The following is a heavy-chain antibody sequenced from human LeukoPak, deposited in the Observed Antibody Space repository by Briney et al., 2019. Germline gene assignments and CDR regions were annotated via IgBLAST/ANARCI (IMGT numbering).Heavy chain of an antibody. Sequence: SETLSLTCTVSGGSMSSYYCSWIRQPPGKGLEWIGYIYYSGSTKYNPSLKSRVTISVDTSKNQFSLKLSSVTAADTAVYYCARGARAGYNLEPFDYWGQGTLVTVSS. J-gene: IGHJ4*02. CDR2: IYYSGST. V-gene: IGHV4-59*08. CDR1: GGSMSSYY. CDR3: ARGARAGYNLEPFDY. D-gene: IGHD5-24*01.